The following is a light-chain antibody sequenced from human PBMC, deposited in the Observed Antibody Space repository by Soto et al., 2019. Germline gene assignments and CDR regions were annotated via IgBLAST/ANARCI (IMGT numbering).Light chain of an antibody. V-gene: IGKV4-1*01. CDR3: QQYYSTPYT. J-gene: IGKJ2*01. CDR1: QSVLYSSNNKNY. Sequence: DIVMTQSPDSLAVSLGERATINCKSSQSVLYSSNNKNYLAWYQQKPGQPPKLLISWTSTRDSGVPDRFSGSGSGTDFTLTISSLQAEDVAVYYCQQYYSTPYTLGQGTKLDI. CDR2: WTS.